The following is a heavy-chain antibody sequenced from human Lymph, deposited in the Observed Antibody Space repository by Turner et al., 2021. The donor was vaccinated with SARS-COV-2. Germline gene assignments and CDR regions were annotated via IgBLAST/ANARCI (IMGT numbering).Heavy chain of an antibody. J-gene: IGHJ5*01. V-gene: IGHV4-59*01. Sequence: QVQRQESGPRLVKLLETLSLTCTVSGGSMNNNYWRWIRQPPGKLREWMGFNFYGGSNNYTPSNKRRTTISVDTNEHQFSKKRTSVAAADAAIYCGGRQTVNSWVDPWGQGTLVTVSS. CDR3: GRQTVNSWVDP. D-gene: IGHD2-21*02. CDR1: GGSMNNNY. CDR2: NFYGGSN.